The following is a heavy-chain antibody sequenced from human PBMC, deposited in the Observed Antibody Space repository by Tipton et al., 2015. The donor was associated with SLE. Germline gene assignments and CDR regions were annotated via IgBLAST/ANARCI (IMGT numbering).Heavy chain of an antibody. CDR2: ISGSGRNT. V-gene: IGHV3-23*01. J-gene: IGHJ3*02. Sequence: SLRLSCAASAFTFSIYAMDWVRQAPGKGLEWVSGISGSGRNTYYADSVKGRFTISRDNSKNTLFLQMDSLGAEDTAVYYCAKDVAPRIQDDAFDMWGQGTTVTVSS. D-gene: IGHD2-21*01. CDR3: AKDVAPRIQDDAFDM. CDR1: AFTFSIYA.